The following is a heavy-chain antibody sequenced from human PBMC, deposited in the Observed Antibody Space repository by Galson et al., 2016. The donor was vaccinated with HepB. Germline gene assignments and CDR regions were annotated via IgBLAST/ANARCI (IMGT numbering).Heavy chain of an antibody. CDR2: ISPHTGNT. CDR1: GGTFSNYV. CDR3: ARSGIIRVNWFDP. V-gene: IGHV1-18*01. Sequence: SVKVSCKASGGTFSNYVIAWVRQAPGQGLEWMGYISPHTGNTDYAQKFQGRITLTTDASMSTAYMELRTLKSDDTAVYYCARSGIIRVNWFDPWGQGTLPTVSS. J-gene: IGHJ5*02.